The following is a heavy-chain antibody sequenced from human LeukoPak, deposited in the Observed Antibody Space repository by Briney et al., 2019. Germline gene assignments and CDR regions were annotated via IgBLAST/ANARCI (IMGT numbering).Heavy chain of an antibody. CDR3: ARGIVIGRYFDY. CDR2: IYYSGST. CDR1: GGSFSGYY. J-gene: IGHJ4*02. V-gene: IGHV4-59*01. Sequence: SETLSLTCAVYGGSFSGYYWSWIRQPPGKGLEWIGYIYYSGSTNYNPSLKSRVTISVDTSKNQFSLKLSSVTAADTAVYYCARGIVIGRYFDYWGQGTLVTVSS. D-gene: IGHD3-16*02.